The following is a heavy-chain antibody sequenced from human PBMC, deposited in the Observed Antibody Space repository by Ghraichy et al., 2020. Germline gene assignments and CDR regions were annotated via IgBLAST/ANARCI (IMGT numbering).Heavy chain of an antibody. CDR3: ARSGSGWYLFDY. Sequence: SQTLSLTCTVSGGSISSSSYYWGWIRQPPGKGLEWIGSIYYSGSTYYNPSLKSRVTISVDTSKNQFSLKLSSVTAADTAVYYCARSGSGWYLFDYWGQGTLVTVSS. CDR1: GGSISSSSYY. CDR2: IYYSGST. J-gene: IGHJ4*02. V-gene: IGHV4-39*01. D-gene: IGHD6-19*01.